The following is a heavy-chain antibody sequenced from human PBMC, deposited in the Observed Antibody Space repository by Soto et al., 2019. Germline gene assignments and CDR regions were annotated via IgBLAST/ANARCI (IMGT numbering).Heavy chain of an antibody. V-gene: IGHV1-69*12. CDR1: GGTFSSYA. CDR2: IIPIFGTA. D-gene: IGHD4-17*01. Sequence: QVQLVQSGAEVKKPGSSVKVSCKASGGTFSSYAISWVRQAPGQGLEWMGGIIPIFGTANYAQKFQGRVTLTADEYTSTAYMELRRLRSEDTAVYYCARGHGDYGYYYYYGMDVWGQGTTVTVSS. CDR3: ARGHGDYGYYYYYGMDV. J-gene: IGHJ6*02.